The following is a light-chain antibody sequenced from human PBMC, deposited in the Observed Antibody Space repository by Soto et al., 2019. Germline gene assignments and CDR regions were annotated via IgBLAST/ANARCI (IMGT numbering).Light chain of an antibody. CDR2: DVS. CDR3: SSYTGSSTLYV. Sequence: QSALTQPASVSGSPGQSITISCTGTSSDVGGYNYVSWYQQHPGEAPKLLIYDVSNRPSVVSNRFSGSKSGNTASLTISGLQAEDEADYYCSSYTGSSTLYVFGTGTQLTVL. J-gene: IGLJ1*01. CDR1: SSDVGGYNY. V-gene: IGLV2-14*03.